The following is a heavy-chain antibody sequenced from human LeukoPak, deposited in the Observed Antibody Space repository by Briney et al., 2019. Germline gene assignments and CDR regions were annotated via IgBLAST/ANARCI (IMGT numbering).Heavy chain of an antibody. D-gene: IGHD3-16*01. J-gene: IGHJ4*02. CDR3: AKGPQGD. Sequence: GGSLRLTRAASGFTFSNYAMNWVRQAPGKGLEWVSAIDSGGGTYYADSVKGRFTISRDNSKNTLYLQLNSLRAEDTAVYYCAKGPQGDWGQGALVTVSS. CDR2: IDSGGGT. V-gene: IGHV3-23*01. CDR1: GFTFSNYA.